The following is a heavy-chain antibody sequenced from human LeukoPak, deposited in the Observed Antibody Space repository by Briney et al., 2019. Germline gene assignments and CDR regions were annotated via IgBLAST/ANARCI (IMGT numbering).Heavy chain of an antibody. D-gene: IGHD6-13*01. J-gene: IGHJ4*02. CDR3: ARDPLSGSSSWYGVDS. CDR2: ISSSSGSI. V-gene: IGHV3-48*01. CDR1: GFTFSSYS. Sequence: PGGSLRLSCAASGFTFSSYSMNWVRQAPGKGLEWVSYISSSSGSIHYADSVKGRFTISRDNAKNSLYLQTNSLRAEDTAVYYCARDPLSGSSSWYGVDSWGQGTLVTVSS.